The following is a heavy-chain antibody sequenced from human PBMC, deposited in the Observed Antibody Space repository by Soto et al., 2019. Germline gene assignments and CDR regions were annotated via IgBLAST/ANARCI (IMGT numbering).Heavy chain of an antibody. J-gene: IGHJ6*02. V-gene: IGHV3-30-3*01. CDR3: ARDDYSRGFYYYGMDV. CDR2: ISYDGSNK. D-gene: IGHD4-4*01. CDR1: GFTFSSYA. Sequence: PGGSLRLSCAASGFTFSSYAMHWVRQAPGKGLEWVSVISYDGSNKYYAYSVKGRFTISRDNSKNTLYLQMNSLRAEDTAVYYCARDDYSRGFYYYGMDVWGQGTTVTVSS.